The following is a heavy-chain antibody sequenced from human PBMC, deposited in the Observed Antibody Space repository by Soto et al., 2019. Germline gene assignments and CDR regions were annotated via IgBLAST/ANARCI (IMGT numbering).Heavy chain of an antibody. CDR2: IIPIFGTA. V-gene: IGHV1-69*13. CDR3: ASSGWYRLDYNYYYGMDV. Sequence: ASVKVSCKASGGTFSSCAISWVRQAPGQGLEWMGGIIPIFGTANYAQKFQGRVTITADESTSTAYMELSSLRSEDTAVYYCASSGWYRLDYNYYYGMDVWGQGTTVTVSS. CDR1: GGTFSSCA. D-gene: IGHD6-19*01. J-gene: IGHJ6*02.